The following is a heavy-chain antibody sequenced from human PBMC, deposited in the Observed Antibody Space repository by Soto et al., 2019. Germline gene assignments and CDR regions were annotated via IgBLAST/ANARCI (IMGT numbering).Heavy chain of an antibody. CDR3: ARGRYGDY. CDR1: GYDFTTYG. J-gene: IGHJ4*02. D-gene: IGHD1-1*01. Sequence: QVHLVQSGAEVKKPGASVKVSCKGSGYDFTTYGITWVRQAPGQGLEWMAWISAHNGNTDYAQKLPGRVTVTRETSTSTAYMELRSLRSDDTDMYYCARGRYGDYWGQGALVTVSS. V-gene: IGHV1-18*01. CDR2: ISAHNGNT.